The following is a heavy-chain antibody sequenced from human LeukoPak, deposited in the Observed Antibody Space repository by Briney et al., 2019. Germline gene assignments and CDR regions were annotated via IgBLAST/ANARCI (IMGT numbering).Heavy chain of an antibody. D-gene: IGHD3-10*01. Sequence: PGGSLRLSCAASGFTFSSYSMNWVRQAPGKGLEWVSSISSSSTYIYYADSVKGRFTISRDNAKNSLYLQMNILRAEDTAVYYCAREILGELYFDFWGQGTLVTVSS. CDR2: ISSSSTYI. CDR3: AREILGELYFDF. J-gene: IGHJ4*02. CDR1: GFTFSSYS. V-gene: IGHV3-21*01.